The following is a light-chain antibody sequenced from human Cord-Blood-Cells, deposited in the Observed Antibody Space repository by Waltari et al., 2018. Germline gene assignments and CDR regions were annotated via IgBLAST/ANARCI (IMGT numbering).Light chain of an antibody. J-gene: IGKJ5*01. V-gene: IGKV3-20*01. CDR1: QSVRSSY. Sequence: EIVLTQSPGTLSLSPGARATLSCRASQSVRSSYLAWDQQKPGQAPRLLIYGASSRATGIPDRFSGSGSGTDFTLTISRLEPEDFAVYYCQQWITFGQGTRLEIK. CDR3: QQWIT. CDR2: GAS.